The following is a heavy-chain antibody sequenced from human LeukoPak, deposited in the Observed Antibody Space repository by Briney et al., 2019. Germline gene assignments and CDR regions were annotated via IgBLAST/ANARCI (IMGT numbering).Heavy chain of an antibody. CDR3: ARTLVHSSGWYGISWYFDY. D-gene: IGHD6-19*01. J-gene: IGHJ4*02. CDR2: IYYSGST. V-gene: IGHV4-39*01. Sequence: SETLSLTCTVSGGSISSSSYYWGWIRQPPGKGLEWIGSIYYSGSTYYNPSLKSRVTISVDTSKNQFSPKLSSVTAADTAVYYCARTLVHSSGWYGISWYFDYWGQGTLVTVSS. CDR1: GGSISSSSYY.